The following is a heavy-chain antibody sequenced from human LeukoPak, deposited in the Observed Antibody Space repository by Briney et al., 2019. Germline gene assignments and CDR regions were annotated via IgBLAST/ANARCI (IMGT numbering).Heavy chain of an antibody. D-gene: IGHD1-1*01. J-gene: IGHJ4*02. CDR2: INGDGSNT. V-gene: IGHV3-74*03. CDR1: GLTFSSHW. CDR3: ARGKLERRPNYYYFDC. Sequence: QSGGSLRLSCAASGLTFSSHWMHWVRQAPGKGLVWVSRINGDGSNTTYADSVKGRFTISRDNAKNTLYLQMNSLRVEDTAVYFCARGKLERRPNYYYFDCWGQGTLVTVSS.